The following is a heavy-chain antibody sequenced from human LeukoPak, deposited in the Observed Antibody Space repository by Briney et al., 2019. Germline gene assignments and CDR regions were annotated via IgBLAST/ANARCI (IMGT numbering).Heavy chain of an antibody. V-gene: IGHV3-23*01. CDR1: GFTFSNAW. D-gene: IGHD6-19*01. Sequence: GGSLRLSCAASGFTFSNAWMSWVRQAPGKGLEWVSTLSGSDITTYYADSVKGRFTISRDNSKNTLYLQMNSLRAEDTAVYYCAKGIYSSGWSYFDYWGHGTLVTVSS. J-gene: IGHJ4*01. CDR2: LSGSDITT. CDR3: AKGIYSSGWSYFDY.